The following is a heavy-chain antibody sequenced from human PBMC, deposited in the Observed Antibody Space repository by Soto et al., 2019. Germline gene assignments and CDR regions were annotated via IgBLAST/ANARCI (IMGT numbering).Heavy chain of an antibody. CDR1: GFTFSNYG. D-gene: IGHD3-10*02. V-gene: IGHV3-30*18. Sequence: QVQLVESGGGVVQPGRSLRLSCAASGFTFSNYGMHWVRQAPGKGLEWVAVISYDGNNKYYADSVKGRFTISRDNSKNTLYLQMNSLRAEDTAVYYCAKQIKVYVNFFDYWGQGTLVTVSS. CDR3: AKQIKVYVNFFDY. J-gene: IGHJ4*02. CDR2: ISYDGNNK.